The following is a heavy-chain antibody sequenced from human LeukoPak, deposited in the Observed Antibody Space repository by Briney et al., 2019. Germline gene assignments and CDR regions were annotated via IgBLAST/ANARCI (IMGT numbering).Heavy chain of an antibody. J-gene: IGHJ4*02. CDR3: ATYASSWHLDY. D-gene: IGHD6-13*01. V-gene: IGHV3-48*03. Sequence: PGGSLRLSCAASGFTFSSYEMNWVRQAPGKGLXXXSYTSSSGSSIYYADSVKGRFTISRDNAKNSLYLQMNSLRAEDTAVYYCATYASSWHLDYWGQGTLVTVSS. CDR2: TSSSGSSI. CDR1: GFTFSSYE.